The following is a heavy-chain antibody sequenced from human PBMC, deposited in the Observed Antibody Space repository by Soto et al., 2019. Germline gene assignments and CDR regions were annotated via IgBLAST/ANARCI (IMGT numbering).Heavy chain of an antibody. Sequence: SETLSLTCTVSGGSISSYYWSWIRQPPGKGLEWIGYIYYSGSTNYNPSLKSRVTISVDTSKNQFSLKLSSVTAADTAVYYCARENYYGDHEYWGQGTLVTVSS. J-gene: IGHJ4*02. CDR2: IYYSGST. D-gene: IGHD3-10*01. CDR3: ARENYYGDHEY. CDR1: GGSISSYY. V-gene: IGHV4-59*01.